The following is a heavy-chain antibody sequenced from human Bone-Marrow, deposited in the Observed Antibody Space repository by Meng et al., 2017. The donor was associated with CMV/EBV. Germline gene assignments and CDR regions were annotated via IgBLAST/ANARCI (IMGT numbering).Heavy chain of an antibody. V-gene: IGHV3-21*01. CDR2: ISSSSSYI. CDR1: GFTFSSYA. D-gene: IGHD4-11*01. J-gene: IGHJ6*02. CDR3: AREDTELTVSKLGRMDV. Sequence: GESLKISCAASGFTFSSYAMSWVRQAPGKGLEWVSSISSSSSYIYYADSVKGRFTISRDNAKNSLYLQMNSLRAEDTAVYYCAREDTELTVSKLGRMDVWGQGTTVTVSS.